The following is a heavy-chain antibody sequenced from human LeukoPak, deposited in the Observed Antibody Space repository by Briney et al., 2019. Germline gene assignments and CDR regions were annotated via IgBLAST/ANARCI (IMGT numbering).Heavy chain of an antibody. CDR3: ARVLYDFWSGYYSRYFDY. D-gene: IGHD3-3*01. CDR1: GDSISRSGYY. CDR2: IDYSGST. V-gene: IGHV4-39*01. J-gene: IGHJ4*02. Sequence: PSETLSLTCTVSGDSISRSGYYWGWVRQPPGMGLEWIGSIDYSGSTWYNSPLKGRVSISVDTSKSQFSLKVTSVTAADTAVYYCARVLYDFWSGYYSRYFDYWGQGTLVTVSS.